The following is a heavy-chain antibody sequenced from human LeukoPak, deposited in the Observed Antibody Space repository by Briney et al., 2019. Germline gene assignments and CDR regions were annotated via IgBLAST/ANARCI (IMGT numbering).Heavy chain of an antibody. CDR1: GFTFSSYE. CDR3: ARAREYGSGSYYPILSDWNNWFDP. J-gene: IGHJ5*02. D-gene: IGHD3-10*01. Sequence: GGPLRLSCAASGFTFSSYEMNWVRQAPGKGLEGVSHISSSGSTIYHADSEKGRLTISRDNAKNSLYLHLIRLRAEDTAVSYCARAREYGSGSYYPILSDWNNWFDPWGQGTLVTVSS. CDR2: ISSSGSTI. V-gene: IGHV3-48*03.